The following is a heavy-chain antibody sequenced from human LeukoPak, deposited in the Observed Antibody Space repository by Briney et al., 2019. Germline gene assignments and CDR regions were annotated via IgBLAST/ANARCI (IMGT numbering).Heavy chain of an antibody. CDR3: ARDDPMTKFDY. CDR1: GFTFSSYA. D-gene: IGHD4-17*01. CDR2: ISSNGGST. Sequence: PGGSLRLSCAASGFTFSSYAMHWVRQAPGKGLEYVSAISSNGGSTYYANSVKGRFTISRDNSKNTLYLQMNSLRAEDTAVYYCARDDPMTKFDYWGQGTLVTVSS. V-gene: IGHV3-64*01. J-gene: IGHJ4*02.